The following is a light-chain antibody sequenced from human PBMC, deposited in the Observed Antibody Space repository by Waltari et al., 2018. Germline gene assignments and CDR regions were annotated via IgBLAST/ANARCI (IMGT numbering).Light chain of an antibody. J-gene: IGLJ2*01. CDR2: LDN. CDR1: QLRNLH. V-gene: IGLV3-1*01. CDR3: QAWDRTSVV. Sequence: SYELTQSPSVSVSPGQTASISCSGDQLRNLHVSWYQQKPGQSPVLVISLDNRRPSGIPERFSGSNSGNTATLTISGTQAMDEADYYCQAWDRTSVVFGGGTKLTVL.